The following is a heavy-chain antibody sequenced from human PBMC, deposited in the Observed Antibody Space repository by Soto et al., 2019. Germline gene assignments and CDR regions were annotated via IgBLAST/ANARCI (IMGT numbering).Heavy chain of an antibody. D-gene: IGHD6-19*01. CDR3: AKADGQQWLIPHLYN. Sequence: EVQLLESGGGVVQPGGSLRLSCVASGFNFKKFAMAWVRQAAGEGLEWVSGISCCGGSASYADSVKGRFSIARDDSKNTVSLQLNSLIVEDTAQYYCAKADGQQWLIPHLYNWGQGTMVTVS. CDR2: ISCCGGSA. V-gene: IGHV3-23*01. CDR1: GFNFKKFA. J-gene: IGHJ4*02.